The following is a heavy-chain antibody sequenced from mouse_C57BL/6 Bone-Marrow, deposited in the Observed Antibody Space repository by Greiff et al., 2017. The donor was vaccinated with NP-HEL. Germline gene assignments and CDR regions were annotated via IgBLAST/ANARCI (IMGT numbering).Heavy chain of an antibody. Sequence: VQGVESGAELARPGASVKLSCKASGYTFTSYGISWVKQRTGQGLEWIGEIYPRSGNTYYNEKFKGKATMTADKSSSTAYMELRSLTSEDSAVYFCARRLWLRRGLAYWGQGTLVTVSA. D-gene: IGHD2-2*01. CDR3: ARRLWLRRGLAY. CDR1: GYTFTSYG. J-gene: IGHJ3*01. V-gene: IGHV1-81*01. CDR2: IYPRSGNT.